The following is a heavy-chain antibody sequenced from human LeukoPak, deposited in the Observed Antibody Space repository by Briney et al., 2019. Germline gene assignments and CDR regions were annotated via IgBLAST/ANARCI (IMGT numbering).Heavy chain of an antibody. CDR2: ISSSSSYI. CDR1: GFTFNSFG. CDR3: ARDSSGWYFPPPVTLNYYGMDV. V-gene: IGHV3-21*01. D-gene: IGHD6-19*01. J-gene: IGHJ6*02. Sequence: PGRSLRLSCAASGFTFNSFGMHWVRQAPGKGLEWVSSISSSSSYIYYADSVKGRFTISRDNAKNSLYLQMNSLRAEDTAVYYCARDSSGWYFPPPVTLNYYGMDVWGQGTTVTVSS.